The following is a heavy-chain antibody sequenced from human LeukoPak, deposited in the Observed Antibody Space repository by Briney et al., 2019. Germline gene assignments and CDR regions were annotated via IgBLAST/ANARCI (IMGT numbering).Heavy chain of an antibody. Sequence: SETLSLTCAVYGGSFSGYYWSWIRQPPGKGLEWIGEINHSGSTNYNPSLKGRVTISVDTAKNQFSLKVSSVIAADTAVYYCARGGGYYYMDVWGKGTTVTVSS. V-gene: IGHV4-34*01. CDR2: INHSGST. J-gene: IGHJ6*03. CDR1: GGSFSGYY. CDR3: ARGGGYYYMDV.